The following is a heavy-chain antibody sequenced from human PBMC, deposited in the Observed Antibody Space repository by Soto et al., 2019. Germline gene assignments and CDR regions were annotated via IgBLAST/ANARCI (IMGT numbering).Heavy chain of an antibody. V-gene: IGHV3-33*01. CDR3: ARDTPAKAAAGTGYYYGMDV. Sequence: QVQLVESGGGVVQPGRSLRLSCAASGFTFSSYGMHWVRQAPGKGLEWVAVIWYDGSNKYYADSVKGRFTISRDNSKNKLYLQMNSLRAEDTAVYYCARDTPAKAAAGTGYYYGMDVWGQGTTVTVSS. D-gene: IGHD6-13*01. CDR2: IWYDGSNK. CDR1: GFTFSSYG. J-gene: IGHJ6*02.